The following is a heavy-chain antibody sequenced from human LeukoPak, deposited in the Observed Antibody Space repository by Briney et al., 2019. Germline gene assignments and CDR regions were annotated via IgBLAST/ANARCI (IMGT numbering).Heavy chain of an antibody. J-gene: IGHJ4*02. CDR1: NYSINSGYY. D-gene: IGHD5-24*01. CDR2: IYTSGST. Sequence: SETLSLTCAVSNYSINSGYYWSWIRQPAGQGLEWIGRIYTSGSTNYNPSLKSRVTISVDTSKNQFSLKLSSVTAADTAVYYCAVERDGYSIDYWGQGTLVTVSS. V-gene: IGHV4-38-2*01. CDR3: AVERDGYSIDY.